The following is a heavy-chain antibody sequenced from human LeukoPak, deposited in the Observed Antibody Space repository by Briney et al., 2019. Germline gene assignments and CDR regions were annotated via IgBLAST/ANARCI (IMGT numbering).Heavy chain of an antibody. D-gene: IGHD2-2*02. V-gene: IGHV3-23*01. CDR3: ARARYCSSTSCYTDDPDYYYYGMDV. CDR1: GFTFSSYA. CDR2: ISGSGGST. Sequence: GGSLRLSCAASGFTFSSYAMSWVRQAPGKGLEWVSAISGSGGSTYYADSVKGRFTISRDNSKNTLYLQMNSLRAEDTAVYYCARARYCSSTSCYTDDPDYYYYGMDVWGQGTTVTVSS. J-gene: IGHJ6*02.